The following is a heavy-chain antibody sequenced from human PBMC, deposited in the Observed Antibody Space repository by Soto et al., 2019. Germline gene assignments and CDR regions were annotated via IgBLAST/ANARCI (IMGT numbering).Heavy chain of an antibody. CDR3: ARAWLPMVRGVIAWYFDL. V-gene: IGHV4-30-2*01. D-gene: IGHD3-10*01. Sequence: QLQLQESGSGLVKPSQTLSLTCAVSGGSISSGGYSWSWIRQPPGKGLEWIGYIYHSGSTYYNPSLKSRVTISVDRSKNQVSLKLSSVTAADTAVYYCARAWLPMVRGVIAWYFDLWGRGTLVTVSS. CDR2: IYHSGST. J-gene: IGHJ2*01. CDR1: GGSISSGGYS.